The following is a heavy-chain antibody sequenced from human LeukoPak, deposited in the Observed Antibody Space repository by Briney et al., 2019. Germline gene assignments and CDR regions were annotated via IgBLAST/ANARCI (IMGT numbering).Heavy chain of an antibody. CDR1: GYTFTSYG. CDR2: ISAYNGNT. D-gene: IGHD4-23*01. V-gene: IGHV1-18*01. Sequence: ASVTVSCKASGYTFTSYGIRWVRQAPGQGIEWMGWISAYNGNTNYAEELQGRVTMTTDTSTRTAYMELRSLRSDDTAVYYCARDQGYGGKGPYYYYYGMDVWGQGTTVTVSS. CDR3: ARDQGYGGKGPYYYYYGMDV. J-gene: IGHJ6*02.